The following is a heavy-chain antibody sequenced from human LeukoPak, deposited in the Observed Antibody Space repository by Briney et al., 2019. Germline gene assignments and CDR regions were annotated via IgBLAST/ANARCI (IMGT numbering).Heavy chain of an antibody. V-gene: IGHV3-23*01. CDR1: GFTFSIYA. J-gene: IGHJ4*02. CDR3: ATEGGPPIERY. D-gene: IGHD2-15*01. CDR2: IGGRTDTT. Sequence: GGSLRPSCAASGFTFSIYAMSWVRQAPGKGLGWVSAIGGRTDTTYYADSVKGRFTISRDNSKNTLFLQMNSLRAEDTAVYYCATEGGPPIERYWGQGTLVTVSS.